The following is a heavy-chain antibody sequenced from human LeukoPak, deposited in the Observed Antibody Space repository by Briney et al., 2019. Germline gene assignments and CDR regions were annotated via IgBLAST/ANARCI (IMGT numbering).Heavy chain of an antibody. CDR3: ARGRGGQWLVFFDS. CDR2: ISSSSSTI. Sequence: PGGSLRLSCAASGFTFSSYSMNWVRQAPGKGLEWVSYISSSSSTIYYADSVKGRFTISRDNAKNSLYLQMNNLRAEDTAVYYCARGRGGQWLVFFDSWGQGTLVTVSS. J-gene: IGHJ4*02. CDR1: GFTFSSYS. V-gene: IGHV3-48*01. D-gene: IGHD6-19*01.